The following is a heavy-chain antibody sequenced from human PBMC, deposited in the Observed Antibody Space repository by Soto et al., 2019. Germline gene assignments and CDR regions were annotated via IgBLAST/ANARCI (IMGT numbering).Heavy chain of an antibody. V-gene: IGHV4-4*02. CDR2: IYHSGST. D-gene: IGHD2-15*01. CDR1: GGSISSSNW. CDR3: ARDPCSGGSCYSVYYGMDV. Sequence: SETLSLTCAVSGGSISSSNWWSWVRQPPGKGLEWIGEIYHSGSTNYNPSLKSRVTISVDKSKNQFSLKLSSVTAADTAVYYCARDPCSGGSCYSVYYGMDVWGQGTTVTVSS. J-gene: IGHJ6*02.